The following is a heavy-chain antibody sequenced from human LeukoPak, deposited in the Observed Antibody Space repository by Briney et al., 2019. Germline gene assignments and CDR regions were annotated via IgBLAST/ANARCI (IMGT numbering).Heavy chain of an antibody. CDR2: LSDNGGSP. J-gene: IGHJ5*01. CDR3: AKDPVTYSSRWFDS. Sequence: GGSLRLSCAASGFTFSNYAMSWVRQAPGKGLEWVSSLSDNGGSPYYADSVKGRFTISRDNSKNTLYLHMNSLRVEDTAVYYCAKDPVTYSSRWFDSWGRGTLVTVSS. CDR1: GFTFSNYA. D-gene: IGHD2-21*01. V-gene: IGHV3-23*01.